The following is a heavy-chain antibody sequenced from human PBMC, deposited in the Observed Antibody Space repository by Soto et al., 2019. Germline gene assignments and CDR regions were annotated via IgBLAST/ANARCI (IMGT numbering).Heavy chain of an antibody. Sequence: QVKLVESGGGVVQPGRSLRLSCAASGFNVSAYTMHWVRQAPGKGLEWVAVISSDGNHKYYTDSVKGRFTISRDTSTNTLYLQMNSLRAEDTAVYYCARWEQPLFDYWGQGTLATVSS. D-gene: IGHD1-26*01. CDR2: ISSDGNHK. CDR3: ARWEQPLFDY. CDR1: GFNVSAYT. V-gene: IGHV3-30-3*01. J-gene: IGHJ4*02.